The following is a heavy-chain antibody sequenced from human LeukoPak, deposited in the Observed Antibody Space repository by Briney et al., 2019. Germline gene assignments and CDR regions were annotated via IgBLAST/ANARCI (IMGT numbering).Heavy chain of an antibody. CDR3: ARSSVALWFGELSPTEFDY. V-gene: IGHV4-59*08. D-gene: IGHD3-10*01. CDR1: GGSISSYY. J-gene: IGHJ4*02. CDR2: IYYSGST. Sequence: PSETLSLTCTVSGGSISSYYWSWIRQPPGKGLEWIGYIYYSGSTNYNPSLKSRVTISVDTSKNQFSLKLSSVTAADTAVYYCARSSVALWFGELSPTEFDYWGQETLVTVSS.